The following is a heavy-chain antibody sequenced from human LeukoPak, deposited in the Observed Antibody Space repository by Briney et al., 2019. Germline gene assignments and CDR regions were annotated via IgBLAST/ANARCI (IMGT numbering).Heavy chain of an antibody. Sequence: ASVKVSCKASGYTVTSYAICWVRQAPGHGLEWMGWISAYNGNTNYAQKLQGRVSMTTDIFTSAAYMDLRSVRSDDTAVYYCARATNWIRGTDYWGQGTLVTVSS. CDR3: ARATNWIRGTDY. V-gene: IGHV1-18*01. J-gene: IGHJ4*02. D-gene: IGHD1-1*01. CDR1: GYTVTSYA. CDR2: ISAYNGNT.